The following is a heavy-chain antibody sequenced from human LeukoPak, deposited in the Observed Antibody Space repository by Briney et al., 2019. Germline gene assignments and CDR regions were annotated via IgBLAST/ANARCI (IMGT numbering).Heavy chain of an antibody. CDR2: IYYSGST. D-gene: IGHD2-2*01. CDR3: ARDVGYYCSSTSCYSANWFDP. CDR1: GGSISSYY. J-gene: IGHJ5*02. Sequence: SETLSLTCTVSGGSISSYYWSRIRQPPGKGLEWIGYIYYSGSTNYNPSLKSRVTISVDTSKNQFSLKLSSVTAADTAVYYCARDVGYYCSSTSCYSANWFDPWGQGTLVTVSS. V-gene: IGHV4-59*01.